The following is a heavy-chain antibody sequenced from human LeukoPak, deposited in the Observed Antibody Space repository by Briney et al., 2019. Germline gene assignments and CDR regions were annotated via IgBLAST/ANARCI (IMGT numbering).Heavy chain of an antibody. Sequence: GGSLRLSCAASGFTFSSYSMNWVRQAPGKGLEWVSYISSSSSTMYYADSVKGRFTISRDNAKNTLYLQMNSLRAEDTAVYYCARDWSYEEVSYFDYWGQGTLVTVSS. CDR2: ISSSSSTM. J-gene: IGHJ4*02. V-gene: IGHV3-48*04. CDR3: ARDWSYEEVSYFDY. CDR1: GFTFSSYS. D-gene: IGHD1-26*01.